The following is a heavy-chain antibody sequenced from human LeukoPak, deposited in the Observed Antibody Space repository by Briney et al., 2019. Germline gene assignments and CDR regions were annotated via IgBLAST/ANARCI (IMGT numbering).Heavy chain of an antibody. D-gene: IGHD4-11*01. CDR3: ARDAQRGFDYSNSLEY. CDR1: KFTFSHYG. J-gene: IGHJ4*02. Sequence: PSGSLRLSCAASKFTFSHYGMHWIRQAPGKGLQWVAVIWSDGTNRFYGDSVKGGFTISRDNPNHMVYLQMHSLRVDDAGVYYCARDAQRGFDYSNSLEYWGQGALVTVSS. CDR2: IWSDGTNR. V-gene: IGHV3-33*01.